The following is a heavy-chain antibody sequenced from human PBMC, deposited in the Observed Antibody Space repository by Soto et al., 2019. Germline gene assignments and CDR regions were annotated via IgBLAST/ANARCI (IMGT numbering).Heavy chain of an antibody. V-gene: IGHV4-34*01. J-gene: IGHJ4*01. CDR1: RGSFSGYY. CDR3: ARDVYYGGFSLGY. CDR2: INHSGST. Sequence: SETLSLTCAVYRGSFSGYYWSWIRQPPGKGLEWIGEINHSGSTNYNPSLKSRVTMSMDESRNQLSLEIRSMTAADTAVYYCARDVYYGGFSLGYWGHGIRVAVSS. D-gene: IGHD4-17*01.